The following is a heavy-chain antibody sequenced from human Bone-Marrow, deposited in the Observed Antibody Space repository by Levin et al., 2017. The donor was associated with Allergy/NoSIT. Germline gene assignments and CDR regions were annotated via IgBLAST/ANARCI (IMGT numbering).Heavy chain of an antibody. D-gene: IGHD6-13*01. J-gene: IGHJ5*02. CDR2: LAYDGSKK. CDR1: GFSFRSYG. V-gene: IGHV3-30*18. Sequence: GGSLRLSCVASGFSFRSYGMHWVRQAPGKGLEWVAVLAYDGSKKNYAKSVKGRFTISRDNSKNTLYLQMNSLRVDDTAVYYCAKTRFDSNWYALSSWGQGTLVTVSS. CDR3: AKTRFDSNWYALSS.